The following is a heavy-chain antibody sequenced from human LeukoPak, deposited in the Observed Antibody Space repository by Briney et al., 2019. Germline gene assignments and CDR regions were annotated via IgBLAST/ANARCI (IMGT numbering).Heavy chain of an antibody. CDR2: ISGSGDNT. J-gene: IGHJ4*02. V-gene: IGHV3-23*01. Sequence: GGSLRLSCAASGFTFSSYAMSWVRQAPGKGLEWVSGISGSGDNTYYADSVKGRFTISRDNSKNTLYVQVNSLGTEDTAAYYCAKDGWELLSHSDYWGQGTLVTVSS. D-gene: IGHD1-26*01. CDR1: GFTFSSYA. CDR3: AKDGWELLSHSDY.